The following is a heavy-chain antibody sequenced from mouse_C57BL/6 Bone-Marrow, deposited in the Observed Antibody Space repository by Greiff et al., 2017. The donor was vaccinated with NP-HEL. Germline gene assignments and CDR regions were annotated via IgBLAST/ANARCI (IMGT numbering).Heavy chain of an antibody. V-gene: IGHV1-69*01. J-gene: IGHJ3*01. Sequence: VQLQQSGAELVMPGASVKLSCKASGYTFTSYWMHWVKQRPGQGLEWIGEIDPSDSYTNYNQKFKGKSTLTVDKSSSTAYMQLSSLTSEDSAVYYCAHDYDEGTWFAYWGQGTLVTVSA. CDR2: IDPSDSYT. CDR3: AHDYDEGTWFAY. CDR1: GYTFTSYW. D-gene: IGHD2-4*01.